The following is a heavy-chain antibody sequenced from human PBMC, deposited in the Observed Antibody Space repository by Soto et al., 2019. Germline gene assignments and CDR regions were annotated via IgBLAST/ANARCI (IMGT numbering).Heavy chain of an antibody. V-gene: IGHV3-30*18. CDR1: GFTFSSYG. Sequence: QVQLVESGGGVVQPGRSLRLSCAASGFTFSSYGMQWVRQAPGKGLEWVAVISYDGSNKYYADSVKGRFTISRDNSKNTLYLQMNSLRDEDTAVYYCAKAGVDYGGNSFYFDYWGQGTLVTVSS. CDR2: ISYDGSNK. J-gene: IGHJ4*02. D-gene: IGHD4-17*01. CDR3: AKAGVDYGGNSFYFDY.